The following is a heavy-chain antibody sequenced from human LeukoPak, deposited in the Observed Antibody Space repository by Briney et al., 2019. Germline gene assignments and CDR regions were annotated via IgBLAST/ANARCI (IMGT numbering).Heavy chain of an antibody. J-gene: IGHJ4*02. V-gene: IGHV4-39*01. CDR3: ARHGHELLWFSGQPYYFDY. CDR1: GGSISSSSYY. D-gene: IGHD3-10*01. CDR2: IYYSGST. Sequence: TPSETLSLTCTVSGGSISSSSYYWGWIRQPPGKGLEWIGSIYYSGSTYYNPSLKSRVTISVDTSKNQFSLKLSSVTAADTAVYYCARHGHELLWFSGQPYYFDYWGQGTLVTVSS.